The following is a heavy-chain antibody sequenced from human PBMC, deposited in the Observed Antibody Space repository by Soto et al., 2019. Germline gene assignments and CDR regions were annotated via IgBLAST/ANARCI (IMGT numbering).Heavy chain of an antibody. CDR1: GDIFTNSW. V-gene: IGHV5-51*01. J-gene: IGHJ6*02. CDR3: ARLQAAMPAAAGMDV. Sequence: GESLKISCKGSGDIFTNSWIGWVRQMPGKGLEWMGIIYPGDSGTRYSPSFQGQVTISADKSITTAYLQWSSLMASDTAMYYCARLQAAMPAAAGMDVWGQGTAVTVSS. CDR2: IYPGDSGT. D-gene: IGHD2-2*01.